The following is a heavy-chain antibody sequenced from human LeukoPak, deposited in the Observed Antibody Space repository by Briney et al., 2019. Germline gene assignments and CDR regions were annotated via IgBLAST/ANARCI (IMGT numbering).Heavy chain of an antibody. J-gene: IGHJ6*03. D-gene: IGHD6-13*01. CDR3: ARLYSPSRKGLLFSRGYYYMDV. CDR1: GYTFTSYD. Sequence: ASVKVSCKASGYTFTSYDINWVRQATGQGLEWMGWMNPNSGNTGYAQKFQGRVTMTRNTSISTAYMELSSLRSEDTAVYYCARLYSPSRKGLLFSRGYYYMDVWGKGTTVTISS. CDR2: MNPNSGNT. V-gene: IGHV1-8*01.